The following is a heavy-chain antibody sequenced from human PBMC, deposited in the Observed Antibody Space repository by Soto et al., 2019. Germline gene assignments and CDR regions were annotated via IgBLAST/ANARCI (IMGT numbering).Heavy chain of an antibody. CDR3: ATTPEGYCASSACTFAY. D-gene: IGHD2-8*02. V-gene: IGHV1-18*04. Sequence: GASVKVSCKASGYTLTTYGINWLRQAPGQGLEWMGWISAYDGNTNYEQKLQDRVTMTTDTSTTTAYLELSSLRSDDTAVYYCATTPEGYCASSACTFAYWGQGTPVTVS. CDR2: ISAYDGNT. J-gene: IGHJ4*02. CDR1: GYTLTTYG.